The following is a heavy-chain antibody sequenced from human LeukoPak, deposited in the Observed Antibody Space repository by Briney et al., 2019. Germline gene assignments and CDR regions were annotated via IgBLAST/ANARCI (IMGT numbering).Heavy chain of an antibody. CDR2: INHRGST. V-gene: IGHV4-34*01. CDR3: ARGLYSSFTYYYDSSGYPTLPRGYFDY. CDR1: GGSFSGYY. Sequence: SETLSLTCAVYGGSFSGYYWSWIRQPPGKGREGIGEINHRGSTNYNPSLKSRVTISVDTSKNQFSLKLSSVTAADTAVYYCARGLYSSFTYYYDSSGYPTLPRGYFDYWGQGTLVTVSS. J-gene: IGHJ4*02. D-gene: IGHD3-22*01.